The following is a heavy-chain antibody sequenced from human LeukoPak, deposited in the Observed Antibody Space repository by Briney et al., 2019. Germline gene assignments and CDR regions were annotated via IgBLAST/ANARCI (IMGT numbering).Heavy chain of an antibody. Sequence: PGRSLRLSCAASGFTFSSYAMHWVRQAPGKGLEWVAVIAYDGSNKYYADSVKGRFTISRDNSKNTLYLQMNSLRAEDTAVYFCARGTYYDSSISYWGQGTLVTVSS. CDR3: ARGTYYDSSISY. V-gene: IGHV3-30-3*01. CDR1: GFTFSSYA. D-gene: IGHD3-22*01. CDR2: IAYDGSNK. J-gene: IGHJ4*02.